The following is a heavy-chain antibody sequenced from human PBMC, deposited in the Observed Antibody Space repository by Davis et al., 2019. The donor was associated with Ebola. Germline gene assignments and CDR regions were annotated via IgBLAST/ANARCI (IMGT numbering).Heavy chain of an antibody. Sequence: MPGGSLRPACAVDGGSFSGYYWSWIRQPPGKGLEWIGSIYYSGSTYYNPSLKSRVTISVDTSKNQSSLKLSSVTAADTAVYYCASAPRAYYYGMDVWGQETTVTVSS. CDR1: GGSFSGYY. V-gene: IGHV4-34*01. CDR3: ASAPRAYYYGMDV. CDR2: IYYSGST. J-gene: IGHJ6*02.